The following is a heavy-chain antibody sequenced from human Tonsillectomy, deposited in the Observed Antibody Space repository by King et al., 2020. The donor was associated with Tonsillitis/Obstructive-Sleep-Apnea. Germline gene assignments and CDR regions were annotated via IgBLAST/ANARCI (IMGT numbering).Heavy chain of an antibody. D-gene: IGHD6-13*01. CDR3: ASESASGSWCAFEY. V-gene: IGHV3-30*01. CDR2: ISYDGSKI. J-gene: IGHJ4*02. Sequence: VQLVELGGGVVQPGRSLRLSCVVSGFTSTSYGIHWVRQAPGKGLEWVASISYDGSKIYYGDSVKGRFSISRDNSKNTLHLQMNSLRGDDTAMYYCASESASGSWCAFEYCGQGTLVTVSS. CDR1: GFTSTSYG.